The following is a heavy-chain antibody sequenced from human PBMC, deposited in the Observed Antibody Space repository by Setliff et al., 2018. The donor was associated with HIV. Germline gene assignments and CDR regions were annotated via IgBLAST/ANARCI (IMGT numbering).Heavy chain of an antibody. Sequence: ASVKVSCKASGGTFSSYAISWVRQAPGQGLEWMGGIIPMFGTANYAQKFQGRFTITADESTSTAYMELSSLRSEDTAVYFCARDPVSGNSARPYYFDYWGQGTLVTVSS. D-gene: IGHD3-3*01. CDR2: IIPMFGTA. CDR3: ARDPVSGNSARPYYFDY. CDR1: GGTFSSYA. V-gene: IGHV1-69*13. J-gene: IGHJ4*02.